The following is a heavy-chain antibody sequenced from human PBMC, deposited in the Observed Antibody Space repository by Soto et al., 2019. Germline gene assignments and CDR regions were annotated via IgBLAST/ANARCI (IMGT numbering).Heavy chain of an antibody. CDR2: IYSGGST. J-gene: IGHJ4*02. Sequence: EVQLVESGGGLIQPGGSLRLSCAASGFTVSSDYMSWVRQAPGKGLEWVSLIYSGGSTYYADSVKGRFTISRDNSKNTVYLQRNSLRADDTAVYYCAKTLGAAGEYWGQGTLVTVSS. CDR3: AKTLGAAGEY. D-gene: IGHD6-13*01. V-gene: IGHV3-53*01. CDR1: GFTVSSDY.